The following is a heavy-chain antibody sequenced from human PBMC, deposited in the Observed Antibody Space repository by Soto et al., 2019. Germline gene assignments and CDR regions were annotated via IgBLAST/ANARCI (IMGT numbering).Heavy chain of an antibody. CDR1: GFTFSSYG. CDR2: ISYDGSNK. J-gene: IGHJ6*02. D-gene: IGHD6-6*01. V-gene: IGHV3-30*18. CDR3: AKDRVAARPEGLYYYYYGMDV. Sequence: QVQLVESGGGVVQPGRSLRLSCAASGFTFSSYGMHWVRQAPGKGLEWVAVISYDGSNKYYADSVKGRFTISRDNSKNTLYLQMNSLRAEDTSVYYCAKDRVAARPEGLYYYYYGMDVWCQGTTVTVSS.